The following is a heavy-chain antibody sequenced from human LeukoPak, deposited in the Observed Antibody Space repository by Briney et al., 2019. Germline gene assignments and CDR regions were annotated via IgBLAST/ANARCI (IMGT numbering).Heavy chain of an antibody. CDR1: GVTFSKYA. J-gene: IGHJ5*02. D-gene: IGHD5-12*01. V-gene: IGHV1-69*05. CDR3: ARAQAGNYDWPLDL. CDR2: IIPFLDTS. Sequence: AASVKVSCKASGVTFSKYALSWVRQAPGQGLEWMGAIIPFLDTSNYPPKFQDRGKITTDESTSTAYMELSSLRSDDTAVYYCARAQAGNYDWPLDLWGQGTLVTVSS.